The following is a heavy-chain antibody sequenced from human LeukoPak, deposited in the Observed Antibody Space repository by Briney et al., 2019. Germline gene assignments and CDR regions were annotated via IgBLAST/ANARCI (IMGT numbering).Heavy chain of an antibody. V-gene: IGHV3-9*01. CDR1: GFTFDDYA. Sequence: GGSLRLSCAASGFTFDDYAMHWVRQAPGKGLEWVSGISWNSGSIGYADSVKGRFTISRDNAKNSLYLQMNSLRAEDTALYYCAKDGYSYSRGYFDYWGQGTLVTVSS. CDR3: AKDGYSYSRGYFDY. CDR2: ISWNSGSI. D-gene: IGHD5-18*01. J-gene: IGHJ4*02.